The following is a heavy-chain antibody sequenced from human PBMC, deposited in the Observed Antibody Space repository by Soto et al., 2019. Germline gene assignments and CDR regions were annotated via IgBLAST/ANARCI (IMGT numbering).Heavy chain of an antibody. D-gene: IGHD2-15*01. CDR3: ARDPGYCSGGICYRYIDV. CDR1: GLIVNNNY. CDR2: IHSGNSA. J-gene: IGHJ6*03. V-gene: IGHV3-53*04. Sequence: EMQLVESGGGLVNPGGSLRLSCAASGLIVNNNYMNWVRQAPGKGLEWVSVIHSGNSASYADSVMGRFTISRNNSKNMVYLQMNSLRAEDTAVYYCARDPGYCSGGICYRYIDVWGKGTTVTVSS.